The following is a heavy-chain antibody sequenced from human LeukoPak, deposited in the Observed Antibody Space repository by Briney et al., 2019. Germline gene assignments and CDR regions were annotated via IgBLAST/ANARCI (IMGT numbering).Heavy chain of an antibody. Sequence: SETLSLTCAVCGGSFSGYYWSWIRQPPGKGLEWIGEINHSGSTNYNPSLKSRVTISVDTSKNQFSLKLSSVTAADTAVYYCARAGIWAFDYWGQGTLVTVSS. V-gene: IGHV4-34*01. J-gene: IGHJ4*02. CDR3: ARAGIWAFDY. CDR2: INHSGST. CDR1: GGSFSGYY. D-gene: IGHD6-19*01.